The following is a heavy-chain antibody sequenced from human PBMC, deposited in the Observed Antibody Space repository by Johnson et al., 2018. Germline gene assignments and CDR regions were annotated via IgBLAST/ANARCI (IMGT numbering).Heavy chain of an antibody. CDR3: ARDEGAGSGTQTYHGMDG. CDR1: GFTFNNYG. V-gene: IGHV3-33*01. Sequence: QVQLVESGGGVVQPGRSLRLSCAASGFTFNNYGMHWVRQAPGKGLEWVAVIWYDGSDKYYVDSVKGRFTISRDNSKNTLYLQMNSLRAEDTAVYYCARDEGAGSGTQTYHGMDGWGQGATVTVSS. J-gene: IGHJ6*02. D-gene: IGHD3-10*01. CDR2: IWYDGSDK.